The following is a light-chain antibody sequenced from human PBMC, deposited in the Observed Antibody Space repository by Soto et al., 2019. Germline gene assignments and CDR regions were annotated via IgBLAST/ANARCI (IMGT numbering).Light chain of an antibody. J-gene: IGKJ1*01. CDR2: VAS. CDR1: QSISRY. CDR3: QQRYSTPGT. V-gene: IGKV1-39*01. Sequence: DIQMTQSPSSLSPSVGDRVTITGRARQSISRYLNWYQQKPGKDPNILIYVASSLQSGVPSRFGGSGSGTDFNLTISSLQTEELATYDCQQRYSTPGTVGQGTKVEIK.